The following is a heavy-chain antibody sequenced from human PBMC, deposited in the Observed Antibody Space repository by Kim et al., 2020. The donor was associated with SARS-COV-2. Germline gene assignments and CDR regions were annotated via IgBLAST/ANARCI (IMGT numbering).Heavy chain of an antibody. CDR3: ARVARITVFGVVNSAVDI. CDR1: GGSISSGGYY. D-gene: IGHD3-3*01. CDR2: IYYSGST. Sequence: SETLSLTCTVSGGSISSGGYYWIWIRQHPGKGLEWIGYIYYSGSTYYNPSLTSRVTISVDTSKNQFSLKLSSVTAADTAVYYCARVARITVFGVVNSAVDIWGQGTMVTVSS. J-gene: IGHJ3*02. V-gene: IGHV4-31*03.